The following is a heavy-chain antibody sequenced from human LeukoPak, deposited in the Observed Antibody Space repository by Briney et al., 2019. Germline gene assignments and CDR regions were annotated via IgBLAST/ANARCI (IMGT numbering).Heavy chain of an antibody. CDR3: ATLYGDYRFDY. D-gene: IGHD4-17*01. Sequence: ASVKVSCKASGYTFTSYGISWVRQAPGQGLEWMGIINPSGGSTSYAQKFQGRVTMTRDTSTSTVYMELSSLRSEDTAVYYCATLYGDYRFDYWGQGTLVTVSS. V-gene: IGHV1-46*01. CDR2: INPSGGST. CDR1: GYTFTSYG. J-gene: IGHJ4*02.